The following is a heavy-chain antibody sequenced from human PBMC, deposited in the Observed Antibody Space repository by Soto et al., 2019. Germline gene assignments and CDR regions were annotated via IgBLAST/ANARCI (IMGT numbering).Heavy chain of an antibody. V-gene: IGHV1-18*01. Sequence: QVHLVQSGAEVKKPGASVKVSCKGSGYDFTTYGITWVRQAPGQGLEWMAWISAHNGNTDYAQKLQGRVTVTRDTSTSTAYMELRRRRSDDTAMYYCARGRDGDYWGQGALVTVSS. D-gene: IGHD6-6*01. CDR2: ISAHNGNT. J-gene: IGHJ4*02. CDR1: GYDFTTYG. CDR3: ARGRDGDY.